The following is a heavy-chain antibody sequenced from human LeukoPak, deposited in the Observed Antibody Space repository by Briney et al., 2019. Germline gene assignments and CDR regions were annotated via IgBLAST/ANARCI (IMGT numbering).Heavy chain of an antibody. D-gene: IGHD6-13*01. CDR3: VRGVSISSCWYNDI. Sequence: GGSLRLSCAASGFTVSSNYMSWVRQAPGKGLEWVSAISGSGGSTYYADSVKGRFTISRDNAKNSLFLQMNSLRAEDTAVYYCVRGVSISSCWYNDIWGQGTMVTVSS. V-gene: IGHV3-53*01. CDR2: ISGSGGST. J-gene: IGHJ3*02. CDR1: GFTVSSNY.